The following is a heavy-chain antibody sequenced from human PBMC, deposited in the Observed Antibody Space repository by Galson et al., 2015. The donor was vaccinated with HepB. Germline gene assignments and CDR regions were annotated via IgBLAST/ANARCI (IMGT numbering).Heavy chain of an antibody. D-gene: IGHD4-17*01. Sequence: SVKVSCKASGFTLTGSAVQWVRQARGQRLEWIGSIVVGSANTRYAQRFQDRVTITRDMSASTAYMELSSLRSEDTAVYYCAADSTGGLDVWGQGTTVTVSS. V-gene: IGHV1-58*01. CDR2: IVVGSANT. J-gene: IGHJ6*02. CDR1: GFTLTGSA. CDR3: AADSTGGLDV.